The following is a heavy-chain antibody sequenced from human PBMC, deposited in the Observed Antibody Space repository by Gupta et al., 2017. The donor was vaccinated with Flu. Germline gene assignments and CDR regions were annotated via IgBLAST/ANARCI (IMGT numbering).Heavy chain of an antibody. Sequence: QVQLVQSGAEAKKPGASVKVFCKASGNTFHSYAMHWLLQAPGQRLEWMGWIKAGNGNTKYSQKFQGRVTITRDTSASTAYMELSSLRSEDTAVYYCARDAGSHSQWLAHFDYWGQGTLVTVSS. V-gene: IGHV1-3*01. CDR2: IKAGNGNT. CDR3: ARDAGSHSQWLAHFDY. J-gene: IGHJ4*02. CDR1: GNTFHSYA. D-gene: IGHD6-19*01.